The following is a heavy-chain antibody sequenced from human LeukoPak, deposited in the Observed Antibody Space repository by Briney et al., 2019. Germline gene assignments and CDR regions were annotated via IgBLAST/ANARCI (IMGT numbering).Heavy chain of an antibody. CDR1: GFTFSKFW. J-gene: IGHJ4*02. CDR3: VCDYNRDSGY. CDR2: INHVGGEK. Sequence: GGSLRLSCAASGFTFSKFWLSWVRQAPGKGLEWVANINHVGGEKYYVDSVRGRFTISRDNAKNSLFLQMNSLRTEDTAVYCCVCDYNRDSGYWGQGTLVTVSS. V-gene: IGHV3-7*01. D-gene: IGHD4-11*01.